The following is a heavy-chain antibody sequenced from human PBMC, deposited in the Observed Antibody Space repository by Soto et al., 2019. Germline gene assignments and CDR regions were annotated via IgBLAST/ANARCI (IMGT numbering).Heavy chain of an antibody. J-gene: IGHJ6*02. Sequence: GGSLRLSCAASGFTFSSYEMNWVRQAPGKGLEWVSYISSSGSTIYYSDSVKGRFTISRDNAKNSLYLQMNSLRAADTAVYYCARDRVAAAGTRYYYGMDVWGQGTTVTVSS. CDR2: ISSSGSTI. CDR1: GFTFSSYE. D-gene: IGHD6-13*01. V-gene: IGHV3-48*03. CDR3: ARDRVAAAGTRYYYGMDV.